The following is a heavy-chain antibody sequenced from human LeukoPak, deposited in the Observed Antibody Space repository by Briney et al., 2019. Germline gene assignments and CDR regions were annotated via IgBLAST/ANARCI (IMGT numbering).Heavy chain of an antibody. D-gene: IGHD3-10*01. V-gene: IGHV1-2*06. Sequence: GASVKVSCKASGYTFTGYYMHWVRQAPGQGLEWMGRINPNSGGTNYAQKFQGRVTMTRDTSISTAYMELSRLRSDDTAVYYCARDLGPYYGSGSRDYWGQGTLLTVSS. J-gene: IGHJ4*02. CDR2: INPNSGGT. CDR3: ARDLGPYYGSGSRDY. CDR1: GYTFTGYY.